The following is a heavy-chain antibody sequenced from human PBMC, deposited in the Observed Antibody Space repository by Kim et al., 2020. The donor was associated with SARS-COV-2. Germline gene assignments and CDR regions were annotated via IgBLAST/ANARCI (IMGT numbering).Heavy chain of an antibody. D-gene: IGHD3-3*01. CDR3: ARDSAFTIFGVVTADYGMDV. CDR2: ISSRSSYI. Sequence: GGSLRLSCAASGFTFSSYSMNWVRQAPGKGLEWVSSISSRSSYIYYADSVKGRFTISRDNAKNSLYLQMNSLRAEDTAVYYCARDSAFTIFGVVTADYGMDVWGQGTTVTVSS. CDR1: GFTFSSYS. V-gene: IGHV3-21*01. J-gene: IGHJ6*02.